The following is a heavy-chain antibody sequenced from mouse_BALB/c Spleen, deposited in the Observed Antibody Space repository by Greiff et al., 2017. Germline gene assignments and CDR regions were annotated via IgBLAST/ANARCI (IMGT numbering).Heavy chain of an antibody. CDR3: ARDDGPEKISYAMDY. V-gene: IGHV7-3*02. Sequence: EVKVVESGGGLVQPGGSLRLSCATSGFTFTDYYMSWVRQPPGKALEWLGFIRNKANGYTTEYSASVKGRFTISRDNSQSILYLQMNTLRAEDSATYYCARDDGPEKISYAMDYWGQGTSVTVSS. D-gene: IGHD2-3*01. CDR2: IRNKANGYTT. CDR1: GFTFTDYY. J-gene: IGHJ4*01.